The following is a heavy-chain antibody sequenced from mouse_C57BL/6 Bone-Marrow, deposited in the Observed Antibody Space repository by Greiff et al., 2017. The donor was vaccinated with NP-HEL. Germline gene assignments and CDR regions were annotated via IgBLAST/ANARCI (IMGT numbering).Heavy chain of an antibody. V-gene: IGHV1-15*01. Sequence: VKLVESGAELVRPGASVTLSCKASGYTFTDYEMHWVKQTPVHGLEWIGAIDPETGGTAYNQKFKGKAILTADKSSSTAYMELRSLTSEDSAVYYCTRGGGYDLFAYWGQGTLVTVSA. CDR1: GYTFTDYE. CDR2: IDPETGGT. J-gene: IGHJ3*01. CDR3: TRGGGYDLFAY. D-gene: IGHD2-2*01.